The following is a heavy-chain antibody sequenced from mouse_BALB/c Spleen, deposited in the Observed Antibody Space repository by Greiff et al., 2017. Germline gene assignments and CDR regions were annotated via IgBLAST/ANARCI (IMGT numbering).Heavy chain of an antibody. CDR3: ARDGRLHYAMDY. J-gene: IGHJ4*01. V-gene: IGHV2-9*02. CDR1: GFSLTSYG. D-gene: IGHD4-1*01. Sequence: VKLMESGPGLVAPSQSLSITCTVSGFSLTSYGVHWVRQPPGKGLEWLGVIWAGGSTNYNSALMSRLSISKDNSKSQVFLKMNSLQTDDTAMYYCARDGRLHYAMDYWGQGTSVTVSS. CDR2: IWAGGST.